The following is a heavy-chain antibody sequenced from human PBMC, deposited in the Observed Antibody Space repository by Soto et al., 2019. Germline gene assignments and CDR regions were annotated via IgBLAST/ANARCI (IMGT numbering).Heavy chain of an antibody. Sequence: SETLSLTCLVSGFPISSPYSWGWIRQPPGKGLVWIGSISHTGTTSYSPSLTSRVSISVDTSKNQVSLKLTSVTAADTAVYFCARVTMVIRDSDHFGVDVWGHGTTVTVSS. J-gene: IGHJ6*02. CDR1: GFPISSPYS. D-gene: IGHD4-17*01. V-gene: IGHV4-38-2*02. CDR3: ARVTMVIRDSDHFGVDV. CDR2: ISHTGTT.